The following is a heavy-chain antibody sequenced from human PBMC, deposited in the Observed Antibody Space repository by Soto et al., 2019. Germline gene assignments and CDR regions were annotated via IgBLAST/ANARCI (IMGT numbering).Heavy chain of an antibody. D-gene: IGHD3-10*01. J-gene: IGHJ6*02. CDR3: ARVVRGSYYYYGMDV. CDR2: IYYSGST. CDR1: GGSISSGGYY. V-gene: IGHV4-31*03. Sequence: SETLSLTCTVSGGSISSGGYYWSWIRQHPGKGLEWIGYIYYSGSTYYNPSLKSRVTISVDTSKNQFSLKLSSVTAADTAVYYCARVVRGSYYYYGMDVWGQGTTVTVSS.